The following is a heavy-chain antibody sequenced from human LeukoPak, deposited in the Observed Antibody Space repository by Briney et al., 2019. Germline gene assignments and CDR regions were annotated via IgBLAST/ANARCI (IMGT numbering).Heavy chain of an antibody. CDR2: MNPNSGKT. CDR1: GDTFSSYD. D-gene: IGHD3-3*01. CDR3: ARGTRGLRFLEWLSADGRFDP. V-gene: IGHV1-8*03. Sequence: ASVKVSCKASGDTFSSYDINWVRQATGQGLEWMGWMNPNSGKTGYAQKFQGRVTITRDTSITTAYMELSSLSSEDTAVYYCARGTRGLRFLEWLSADGRFDPWGQGTLVTVSS. J-gene: IGHJ5*02.